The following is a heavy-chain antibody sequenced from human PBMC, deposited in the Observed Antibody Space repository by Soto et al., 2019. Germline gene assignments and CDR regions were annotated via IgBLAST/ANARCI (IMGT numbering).Heavy chain of an antibody. CDR3: ARRYGDYFDF. J-gene: IGHJ4*02. Sequence: TSETLSLTCTVSGDSISSYYWSWIRQPPGKGLEWIGYIYYSGSTNYNPSLKSRVTISVDTSKNQFSLKLSSVTAADTAVYHCARRYGDYFDFWGQGTLVTVSS. V-gene: IGHV4-59*08. CDR2: IYYSGST. CDR1: GDSISSYY. D-gene: IGHD4-17*01.